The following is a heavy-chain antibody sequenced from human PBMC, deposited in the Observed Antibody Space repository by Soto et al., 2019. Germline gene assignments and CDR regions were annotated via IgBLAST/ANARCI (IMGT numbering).Heavy chain of an antibody. V-gene: IGHV1-18*01. D-gene: IGHD1-1*01. Sequence: ASVKVSCKASGYTFTSYGISWVRQAPGQGLEWMGWISAYNGNTNYAQKLQGRVTMTTDTSTSTAYMELRSLRSDDTAVYYCARQERRGGRLTKYYCGMDVWGQGTTVTVSS. CDR2: ISAYNGNT. CDR1: GYTFTSYG. J-gene: IGHJ6*02. CDR3: ARQERRGGRLTKYYCGMDV.